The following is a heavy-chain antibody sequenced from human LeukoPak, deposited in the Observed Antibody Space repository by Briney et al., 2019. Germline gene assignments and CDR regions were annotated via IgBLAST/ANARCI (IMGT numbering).Heavy chain of an antibody. CDR2: IYWDDDK. Sequence: SGPTLVKPTQTLTLTCTFSGFSFSTSGVGVTWIRQPPGKALEWLALIYWDDDKRYSPSLKSSLTITRDTSKNQVVLTLTNMDPVDTATYYCAHSGLEGGSGWYDYWGQGTLLTVSS. V-gene: IGHV2-5*02. J-gene: IGHJ4*02. CDR3: AHSGLEGGSGWYDY. D-gene: IGHD6-19*01. CDR1: GFSFSTSGVG.